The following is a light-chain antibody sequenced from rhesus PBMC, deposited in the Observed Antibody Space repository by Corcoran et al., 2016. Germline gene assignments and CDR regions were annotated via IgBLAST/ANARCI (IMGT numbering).Light chain of an antibody. CDR1: QDISNA. CDR2: AAS. V-gene: IGKV1-33*02. Sequence: DIQMSQSPSSLSASVGDKVTITCRASQDISNALAWYQQKPGKAPKVLIYAASSLESRVPSRFSGSRSGTDFTLTISNLQPEDFATYYCQQGYSTPYSFGQGTKLEIK. CDR3: QQGYSTPYS. J-gene: IGKJ2*01.